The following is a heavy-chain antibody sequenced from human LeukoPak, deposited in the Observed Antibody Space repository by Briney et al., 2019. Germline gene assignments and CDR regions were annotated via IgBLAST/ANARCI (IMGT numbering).Heavy chain of an antibody. D-gene: IGHD6-13*01. V-gene: IGHV3-48*03. CDR1: GFTFSSYE. J-gene: IGHJ3*02. CDR2: ISSSGSTI. CDR3: ARDASSSWYGDAFDI. Sequence: GGSLRLSCAASGFTFSSYEMNWVRQAPGKGLEWVSYISSSGSTIYYADSVKGRFTISRDNAKNSLYLQMNSLRAENTAVYYCARDASSSWYGDAFDIWGQGTMVTVSS.